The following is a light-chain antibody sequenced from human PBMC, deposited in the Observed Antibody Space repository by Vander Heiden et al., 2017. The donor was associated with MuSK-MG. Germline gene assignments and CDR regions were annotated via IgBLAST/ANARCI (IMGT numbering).Light chain of an antibody. CDR1: QSISAY. CDR2: AAS. J-gene: IGKJ3*01. Sequence: DIQMTQSPSSLSASVGDRVTITCRASQSISAYLNWYQQKPGKAPEVLIYAASSLQSGVPSRFTGRGSGTDFTLTISSLQPEDSATYYCQQSFTIPRTFGPGTKVDIK. V-gene: IGKV1-39*01. CDR3: QQSFTIPRT.